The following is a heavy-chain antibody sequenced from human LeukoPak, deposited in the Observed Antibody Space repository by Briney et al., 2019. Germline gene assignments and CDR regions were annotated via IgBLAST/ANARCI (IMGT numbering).Heavy chain of an antibody. CDR2: ISGSGGST. J-gene: IGHJ6*02. CDR1: GFTFSSYA. D-gene: IGHD3-3*01. Sequence: PGRSLRLSCAASGFTFSSYAMSWVRQAPGKGLEWVSAISGSGGSTYYADSVKGRFTISRDNSKNTLYLQMNSLRAEDTAVYYCATPRPYYDFWSGYWSDYYYGMDVWGQGTTVTVSS. CDR3: ATPRPYYDFWSGYWSDYYYGMDV. V-gene: IGHV3-23*01.